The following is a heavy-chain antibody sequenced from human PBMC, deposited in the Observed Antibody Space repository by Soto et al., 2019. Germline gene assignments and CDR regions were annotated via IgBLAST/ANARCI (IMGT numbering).Heavy chain of an antibody. J-gene: IGHJ4*02. Sequence: EVQLVESGGGLVQPGGSLRLSCAASGFTFSSYSMNWVRQAPGKGLEWVSYISSSSTIYYADSVKGRFTISRDNAKNSLYLQINSLRAEDTAVYYCARVHHSGYDGREIYWGQGTLVTVSS. CDR1: GFTFSSYS. D-gene: IGHD5-12*01. CDR2: ISSSSTI. CDR3: ARVHHSGYDGREIY. V-gene: IGHV3-48*01.